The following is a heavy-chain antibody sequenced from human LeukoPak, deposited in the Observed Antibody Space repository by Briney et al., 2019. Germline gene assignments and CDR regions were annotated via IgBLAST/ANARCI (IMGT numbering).Heavy chain of an antibody. CDR3: AKDRLPTAHYFRDGYTEYYFDY. D-gene: IGHD5-24*01. CDR2: ISGSGGST. Sequence: GGSLRLSCAASGFTFSSYAMSWVRQAPGKGLEGVSAISGSGGSTYYADSVKGRFAISRDNSKNTLYLQMNSLRAEDTAVYYCAKDRLPTAHYFRDGYTEYYFDYWGQGTLVTVSS. V-gene: IGHV3-23*01. CDR1: GFTFSSYA. J-gene: IGHJ4*02.